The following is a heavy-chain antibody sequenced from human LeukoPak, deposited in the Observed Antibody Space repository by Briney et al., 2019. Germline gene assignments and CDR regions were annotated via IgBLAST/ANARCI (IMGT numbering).Heavy chain of an antibody. CDR1: GFTFSKFG. V-gene: IGHV3-33*06. CDR2: VWNDGSKN. J-gene: IGHJ4*02. D-gene: IGHD5-12*01. CDR3: AKDWSLGYGCLDY. Sequence: GGSLRLSCAASGFTFSKFGMHWVRQTPGKGLEWVALVWNDGSKNYYADSVKGRFTISRDNSKDTLYLLLDSLRAEDTAVYYCAKDWSLGYGCLDYWGQGTLVTVSS.